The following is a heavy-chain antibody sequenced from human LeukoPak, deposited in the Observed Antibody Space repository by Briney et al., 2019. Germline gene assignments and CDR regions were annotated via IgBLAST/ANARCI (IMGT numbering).Heavy chain of an antibody. V-gene: IGHV4-59*01. J-gene: IGHJ1*01. D-gene: IGHD3-10*01. CDR2: IYYSGST. Sequence: SETLSLTCTVSGVSISSYYWSWIRQPPGKGLEWIGYIYYSGSTNYNPSLKRRVTISVDTSNTHFSLKLRSLTAAHTAVYYCASAMLRDTGKYFQHWGQGTLVTVSS. CDR3: ASAMLRDTGKYFQH. CDR1: GVSISSYY.